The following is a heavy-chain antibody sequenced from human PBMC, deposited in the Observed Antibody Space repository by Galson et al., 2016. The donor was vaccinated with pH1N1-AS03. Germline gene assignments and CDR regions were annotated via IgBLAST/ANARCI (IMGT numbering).Heavy chain of an antibody. J-gene: IGHJ4*02. D-gene: IGHD5-12*01. Sequence: SLRLSCAASGFTFNNYWMNWVRQAPGKGLEWVAHINQDGSEKNYVDSVKGRSTISRDNAKNSLYLQMNSLRVEGTAVYYCARDLDDKYRGDLGYWGQGTLVTVSS. CDR1: GFTFNNYW. V-gene: IGHV3-7*03. CDR3: ARDLDDKYRGDLGY. CDR2: INQDGSEK.